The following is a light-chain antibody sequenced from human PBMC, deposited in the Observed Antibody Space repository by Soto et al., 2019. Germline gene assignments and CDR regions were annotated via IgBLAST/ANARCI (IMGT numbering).Light chain of an antibody. V-gene: IGLV3-21*04. J-gene: IGLJ2*01. CDR1: NIGSKS. CDR3: QVWDSSSDPPD. CDR2: YDS. Sequence: SYELTQPPSVSVAPGKTARITCGGNNIGSKSVHWYQQKPGQAPVLVIYYDSDRHSGIPERFSGANSGNTATLPIRRVEAGDEADYYWQVWDSSSDPPDFGGGTQLPVL.